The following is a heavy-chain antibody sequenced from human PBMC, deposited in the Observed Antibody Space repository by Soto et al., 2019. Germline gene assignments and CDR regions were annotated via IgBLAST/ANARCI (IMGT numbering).Heavy chain of an antibody. V-gene: IGHV4-31*03. D-gene: IGHD5-12*01. CDR2: IYYSGSN. CDR3: ARKDSGYGDYMDV. CDR1: GGSISSGGYY. J-gene: IGHJ6*03. Sequence: QVQLQESGPGLVKPSQTLSLTCTVSGGSISSGGYYWSWIRQHPGKGLEWIEYIYYSGSNYYNPSLKSRVTTSVDTSENQFSLRLSSVTAADTAVYYCARKDSGYGDYMDVWGKGTTVTVSS.